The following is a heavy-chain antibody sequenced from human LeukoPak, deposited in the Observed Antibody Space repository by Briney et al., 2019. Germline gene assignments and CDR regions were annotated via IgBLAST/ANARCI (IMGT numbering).Heavy chain of an antibody. CDR1: GFTFSSYA. V-gene: IGHV3-23*01. CDR3: AKDLNGRDYYYYMDV. Sequence: GGSLRPSCAASGFTFSSYAMSWVRQAPGKGLEWVSAISGSGGSTYYADSVKGRFTISRDNSKNALYLQMNSLRAEDTAVYYCAKDLNGRDYYYYMDVWGKGTTVTVSS. D-gene: IGHD1-1*01. J-gene: IGHJ6*03. CDR2: ISGSGGST.